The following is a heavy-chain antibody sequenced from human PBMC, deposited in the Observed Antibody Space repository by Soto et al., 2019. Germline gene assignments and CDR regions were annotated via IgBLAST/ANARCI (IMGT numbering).Heavy chain of an antibody. CDR1: GFTFTRYS. D-gene: IGHD3-16*01. CDR3: ARGGKNSYGMDV. J-gene: IGHJ6*02. CDR2: ISSTTNYI. Sequence: EVQLVESGGGLVKPGGSLRLSCAASGFTFTRYSMNWVRQAPGKGLEWVSSISSTTNYIYYGDSMKGRFTISRDNAKNSLYLEMNSLRAEDTAVYYCARGGKNSYGMDVWGQGTTVTVSS. V-gene: IGHV3-21*06.